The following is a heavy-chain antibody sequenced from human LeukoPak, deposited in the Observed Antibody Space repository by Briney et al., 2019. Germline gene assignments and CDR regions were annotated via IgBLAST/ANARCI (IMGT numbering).Heavy chain of an antibody. CDR2: ISGSGGST. CDR1: GFTFSSYA. V-gene: IGHV3-23*01. D-gene: IGHD2-2*01. J-gene: IGHJ4*02. CDR3: VTDSIVVVPAAMGVDY. Sequence: GGSLRLSCAASGFTFSSYAMSWVRQAPGKGLEWVSAISGSGGSTYYADSVKGRFTISRDNSKNTLYLQMNSLRAEDTAVYYCVTDSIVVVPAAMGVDYWGQGTLVTVSS.